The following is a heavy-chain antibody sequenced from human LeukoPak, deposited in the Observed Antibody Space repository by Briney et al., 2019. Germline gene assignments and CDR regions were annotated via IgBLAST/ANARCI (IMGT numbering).Heavy chain of an antibody. Sequence: GGSLRLSCAASGFTFSRYSMNWVRQAPGKVPEWVSYIDARSGITYYADSVQGRFTISRDNAQESVFLQMNSLRADDTAVYYCARTYDFGRGPPGDAFDNWGPGTLVTVSS. D-gene: IGHD3-3*01. CDR2: IDARSGIT. CDR3: ARTYDFGRGPPGDAFDN. J-gene: IGHJ3*02. V-gene: IGHV3-48*01. CDR1: GFTFSRYS.